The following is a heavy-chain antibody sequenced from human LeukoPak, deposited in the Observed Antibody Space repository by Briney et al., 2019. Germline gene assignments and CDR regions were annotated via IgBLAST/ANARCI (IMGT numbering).Heavy chain of an antibody. J-gene: IGHJ4*02. Sequence: PSETLSLTCTVSGGSISSSSYYWGWIRQPPGKGLEWIGSIYYSGSTYYNPSLKSRVTISVDTSKNQFSLKLSFVTAADTALYYCARRRNYLSHFDYWGQGTLVTVSS. D-gene: IGHD1-7*01. CDR3: ARRRNYLSHFDY. V-gene: IGHV4-39*07. CDR1: GGSISSSSYY. CDR2: IYYSGST.